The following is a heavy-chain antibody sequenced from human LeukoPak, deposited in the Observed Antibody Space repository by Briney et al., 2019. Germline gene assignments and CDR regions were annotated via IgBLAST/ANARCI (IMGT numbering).Heavy chain of an antibody. J-gene: IGHJ5*02. CDR1: GFTFSSYS. Sequence: GGSLRLSCAASGFTFSSYSMNWVRQAPGKGLEWVSSINSRSSYVYYADSVKGRFTISRDNAKNSLYLQMNSLRAEDTAVYYCARFPPSKSYCGGDCYSRGEDPWGQGTLVTVSS. V-gene: IGHV3-21*01. CDR2: INSRSSYV. D-gene: IGHD2-21*02. CDR3: ARFPPSKSYCGGDCYSRGEDP.